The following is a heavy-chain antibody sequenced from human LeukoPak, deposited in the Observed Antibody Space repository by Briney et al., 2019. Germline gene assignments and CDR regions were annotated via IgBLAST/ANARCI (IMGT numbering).Heavy chain of an antibody. V-gene: IGHV4-31*03. CDR1: GGSISSGGYY. CDR2: IYYSGST. J-gene: IGHJ4*02. D-gene: IGHD4-23*01. Sequence: SETLSLTCTVSGGSISSGGYYWSWIRLHPGKGLEWIGYIYYSGSTYYNPSLKIRVTISVDTSKNQFSMKLSSVTAADTAVYYCASTVVDYFDYWGQGTLVTVSS. CDR3: ASTVVDYFDY.